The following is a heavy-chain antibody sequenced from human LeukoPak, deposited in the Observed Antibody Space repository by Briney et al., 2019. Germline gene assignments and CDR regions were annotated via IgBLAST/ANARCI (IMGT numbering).Heavy chain of an antibody. Sequence: PGGSLRLSCAASGFTFSSYVMSWVRQAPGKGPEWVSAITSSRDSTYYADPVKGRFTISRDNSKNSLFLQMNSLRVEDTAVYYCVRDQMWSFDSWGQGTLVTVSS. V-gene: IGHV3-23*01. J-gene: IGHJ4*02. D-gene: IGHD2-21*01. CDR2: ITSSRDST. CDR1: GFTFSSYV. CDR3: VRDQMWSFDS.